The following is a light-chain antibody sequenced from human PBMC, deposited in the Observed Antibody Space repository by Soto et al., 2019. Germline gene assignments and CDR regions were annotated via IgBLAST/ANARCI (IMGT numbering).Light chain of an antibody. CDR3: SSYAASNNFYFV. CDR2: EVT. J-gene: IGLJ3*02. Sequence: QSALTHPPSASGCPGQSVTISCTGTSSDVGGYNYVSWYQQYPGRAPKLMIYEVTKRPSGVPDRFSGSKSGNTASLTVSGLQAEDEADYYCSSYAASNNFYFVFGGGTKLTVL. CDR1: SSDVGGYNY. V-gene: IGLV2-8*01.